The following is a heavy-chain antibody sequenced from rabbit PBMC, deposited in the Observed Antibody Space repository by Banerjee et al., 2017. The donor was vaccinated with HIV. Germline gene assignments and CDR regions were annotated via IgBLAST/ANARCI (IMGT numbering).Heavy chain of an antibody. CDR3: ARDLAGVIGWNFNL. D-gene: IGHD4-1*01. CDR2: IYAADLST. CDR1: GFDFSTYS. J-gene: IGHJ4*01. V-gene: IGHV1S45*01. Sequence: LVKPEGSLTLTCTASGFDFSTYSMCWVRQAPGKGLEWIGCIYAADLSTDYASWAKGRFTISRTSSTTVTLQMTSLTAADTATYFCARDLAGVIGWNFNLWGPGTLVTVS.